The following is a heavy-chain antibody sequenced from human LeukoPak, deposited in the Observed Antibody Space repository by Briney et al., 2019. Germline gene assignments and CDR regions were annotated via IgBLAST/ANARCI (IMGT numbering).Heavy chain of an antibody. Sequence: GGSLRLSCAASGFTLITYTMAWVRQAPGGGLEWVSGISGHGGPYYADSVRGRFAISRDNSKSTLYLEMNSLRVEDTAVYYCAKDFGRNLGGPGSWGRGTLVIVSS. V-gene: IGHV3-23*01. J-gene: IGHJ5*02. D-gene: IGHD3-10*01. CDR1: GFTLITYT. CDR2: ISGHGGP. CDR3: AKDFGRNLGGPGS.